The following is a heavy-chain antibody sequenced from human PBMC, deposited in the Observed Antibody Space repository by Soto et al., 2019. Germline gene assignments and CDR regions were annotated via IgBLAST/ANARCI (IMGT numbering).Heavy chain of an antibody. CDR1: GFTFSSYG. Sequence: QVQLVESGGGVVQPGRSLRLSCAASGFTFSSYGMHWVRQAPGKGLEWVAVIWYDGSNKYYADSVKGRFTISRDNSKNTLYLQMNSLRAEDTAVYYCARDAGGYSGYDCLSCYYYGMDVWGQGTTVTVSS. V-gene: IGHV3-33*01. CDR3: ARDAGGYSGYDCLSCYYYGMDV. D-gene: IGHD5-12*01. J-gene: IGHJ6*02. CDR2: IWYDGSNK.